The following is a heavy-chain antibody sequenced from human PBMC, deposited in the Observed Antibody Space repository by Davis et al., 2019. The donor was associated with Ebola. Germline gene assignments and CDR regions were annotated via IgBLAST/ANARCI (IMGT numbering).Heavy chain of an antibody. CDR1: GYTFTSYG. V-gene: IGHV1-18*01. J-gene: IGHJ4*02. Sequence: ASVKVSCKASGYTFTSYGISWVRQAPGQGLEWMGWISAYNGNTNYAQKFQGRVTMTRDTSISTAYMELSRLRSDDTAVYYCARSYDFWSGYYNYWGQGTLVTVSS. CDR2: ISAYNGNT. CDR3: ARSYDFWSGYYNY. D-gene: IGHD3-3*01.